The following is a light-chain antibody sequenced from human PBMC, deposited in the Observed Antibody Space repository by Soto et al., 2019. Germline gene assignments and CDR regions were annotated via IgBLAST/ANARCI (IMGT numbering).Light chain of an antibody. CDR1: QTISDY. V-gene: IGKV1-16*01. CDR3: QQYNSYVWT. Sequence: DIQMTQSPSSLSASVGDRVTITCRTSQTISDYLNWYQHKPGKAPKLLISAASSLQSGVPSRFSGSGSGTEFTLTISSLQPDDFATYYCQQYNSYVWTFGQGTKVDI. J-gene: IGKJ1*01. CDR2: AAS.